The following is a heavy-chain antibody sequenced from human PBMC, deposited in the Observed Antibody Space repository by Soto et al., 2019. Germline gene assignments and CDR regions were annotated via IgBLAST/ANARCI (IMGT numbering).Heavy chain of an antibody. CDR3: ARLGCTNGVCYPPRHYYYGMDV. CDR1: GGSISSYY. D-gene: IGHD2-8*01. CDR2: IYYSGST. Sequence: SETLSLTCTVSGGSISSYYWSWIRQPPGKGLEWIGYIYYSGSTNYNPSLKSRVTISVDTSKNQFSLKLSSVTAADTAVYYCARLGCTNGVCYPPRHYYYGMDVWGQGTTVTVSS. V-gene: IGHV4-59*08. J-gene: IGHJ6*02.